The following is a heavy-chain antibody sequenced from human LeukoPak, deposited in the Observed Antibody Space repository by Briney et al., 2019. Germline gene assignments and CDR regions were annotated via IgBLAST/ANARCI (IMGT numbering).Heavy chain of an antibody. V-gene: IGHV1-69*04. J-gene: IGHJ3*02. CDR3: AKPVLVGAGGGDAFDI. D-gene: IGHD1-26*01. Sequence: ASVKVSCKASGGTFSSYAISWVRQAPGQGLEWMGRIIPILGIANYAQKFQGRVTITADKSTSTAYMELSSLRSEDAAVYYCAKPVLVGAGGGDAFDIWGQGTMVTVSS. CDR2: IIPILGIA. CDR1: GGTFSSYA.